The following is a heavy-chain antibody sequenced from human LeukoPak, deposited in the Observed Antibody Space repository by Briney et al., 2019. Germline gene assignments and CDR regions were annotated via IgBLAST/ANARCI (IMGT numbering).Heavy chain of an antibody. V-gene: IGHV4-39*01. J-gene: IGHJ4*02. D-gene: IGHD6-19*01. CDR3: ARQNSRIAVAARPLFDY. Sequence: PSETLSLTCTVSGGSISSSSYYWGWIRQPPGKGLEWSGSIYYSGSTYYNPSLKSRVTISVDTSKNQFSLKLSSVTAADTAVYYCARQNSRIAVAARPLFDYWGRGTLVTVSS. CDR1: GGSISSSSYY. CDR2: IYYSGST.